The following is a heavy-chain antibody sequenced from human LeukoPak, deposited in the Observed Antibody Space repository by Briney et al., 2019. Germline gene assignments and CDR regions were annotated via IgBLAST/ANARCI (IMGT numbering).Heavy chain of an antibody. Sequence: SETLSLTCAVYGGSFSGYYWSWIRQPPGKGLEWIGEINHSGSTNYNPSLKSRVTISVDTSKNQFSLKLSSVTAADTAVYYCARAHRGVSKAGTKIIEQRAFDIWGQGTMVTVSS. CDR1: GGSFSGYY. V-gene: IGHV4-34*01. D-gene: IGHD6-13*01. CDR3: ARAHRGVSKAGTKIIEQRAFDI. CDR2: INHSGST. J-gene: IGHJ3*02.